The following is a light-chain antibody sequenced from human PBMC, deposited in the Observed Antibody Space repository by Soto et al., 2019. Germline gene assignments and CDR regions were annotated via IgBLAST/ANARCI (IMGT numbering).Light chain of an antibody. CDR3: ISCTSSSTWV. CDR1: SSDVGGYNY. J-gene: IGLJ3*02. Sequence: QSALTQPASVSGSPGQSITISCTGTSSDVGGYNYVSWYQQHPGKAPKLMIYEVSNRPSGVSDRFSSSRSGKTASLNISGLQAVDESDYYCISCTSSSTWVLGGGTK. V-gene: IGLV2-14*01. CDR2: EVS.